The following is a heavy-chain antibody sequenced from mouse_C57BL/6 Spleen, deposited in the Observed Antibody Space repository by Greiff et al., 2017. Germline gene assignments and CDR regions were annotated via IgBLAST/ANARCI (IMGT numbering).Heavy chain of an antibody. CDR2: LSDGGSYT. CDR1: GFTFSSYA. Sequence: EVMLVESGGGLVKPGGSLNLSCAASGFTFSSYAMSWVRQTPEKRLEWVATLSDGGSYTYYPDNVKGRFTISRDNTKNNRYLQMSHLKAEDTAMDYCARGDYGRSYGYWGQGTTRTVAS. D-gene: IGHD1-1*01. V-gene: IGHV5-4*03. J-gene: IGHJ2*01. CDR3: ARGDYGRSYGY.